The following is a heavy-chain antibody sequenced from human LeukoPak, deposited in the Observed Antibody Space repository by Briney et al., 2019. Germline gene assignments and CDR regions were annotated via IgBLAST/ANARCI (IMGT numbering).Heavy chain of an antibody. CDR3: ARDPDWGWLQSNSANFDY. D-gene: IGHD5-24*01. Sequence: PGGSLRLSCAASGFPFSSYGMSWVRQAPGKGLEWVSAISGSGGSTYYADSVKGRFTISRDNSKNTLYLQMNSLRAEDTAVYYCARDPDWGWLQSNSANFDYWGQGTLVTVSS. J-gene: IGHJ4*02. V-gene: IGHV3-23*01. CDR1: GFPFSSYG. CDR2: ISGSGGST.